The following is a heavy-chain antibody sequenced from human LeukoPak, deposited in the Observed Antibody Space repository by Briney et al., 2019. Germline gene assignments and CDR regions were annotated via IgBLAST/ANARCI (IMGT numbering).Heavy chain of an antibody. V-gene: IGHV3-64*02. J-gene: IGHJ4*02. D-gene: IGHD3-22*01. CDR1: GFTFSTYT. Sequence: GGSLRLSCAASGFTFSTYTVNWVRQAPGKRLEYVSSISRGGGDTYYADSLKGRFTISRDNSKNTLYLQMGNLRAEDMAVYYCARDRDGYYDYWGQGTLVTVSS. CDR3: ARDRDGYYDY. CDR2: ISRGGGDT.